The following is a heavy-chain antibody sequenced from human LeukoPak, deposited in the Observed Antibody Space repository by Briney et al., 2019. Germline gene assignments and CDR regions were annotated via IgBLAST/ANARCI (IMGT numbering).Heavy chain of an antibody. D-gene: IGHD3-3*01. J-gene: IGHJ4*02. CDR1: GGSISSYY. CDR3: ARDSNFWSGYYNNYFDY. V-gene: IGHV4-4*07. CDR2: IYTSGST. Sequence: SETLSLTCTVSGGSISSYYWSWIRQPAGKGLEWIGRIYTSGSTNYNPSLKSRVTMSVDTSKNQFSLKLSSVTAADTAVYYCARDSNFWSGYYNNYFDYWGQGTLVTVSS.